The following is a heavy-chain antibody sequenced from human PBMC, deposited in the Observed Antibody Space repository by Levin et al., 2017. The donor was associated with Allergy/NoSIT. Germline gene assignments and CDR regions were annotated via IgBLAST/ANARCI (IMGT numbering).Heavy chain of an antibody. J-gene: IGHJ2*01. CDR2: IYYSGST. CDR1: GGSISSYY. Sequence: PSETLSLTCTVSGGSISSYYWSWIRQPPGKGLEWIGYIYYSGSTNYNPSLKSRVTISVDTSKNQFSLKLSSVTAADTAVYYCARDRGGESVDLWGRGTLVTVSS. V-gene: IGHV4-59*01. D-gene: IGHD3-10*01. CDR3: ARDRGGESVDL.